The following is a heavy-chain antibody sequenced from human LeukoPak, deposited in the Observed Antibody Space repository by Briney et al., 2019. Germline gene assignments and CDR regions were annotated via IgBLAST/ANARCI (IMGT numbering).Heavy chain of an antibody. J-gene: IGHJ6*02. Sequence: QAGGSLRLSCAASGFTFSSYGMHWVRQAPGKGLEWVAVISYDGSNKYYADSVKGRFTISRDNSKNTLYLQMNSLRAEDTAVYYCAKVVDYYDILNYYYYGMDVWGQGTTVTVSS. D-gene: IGHD3-9*01. CDR3: AKVVDYYDILNYYYYGMDV. V-gene: IGHV3-30*18. CDR2: ISYDGSNK. CDR1: GFTFSSYG.